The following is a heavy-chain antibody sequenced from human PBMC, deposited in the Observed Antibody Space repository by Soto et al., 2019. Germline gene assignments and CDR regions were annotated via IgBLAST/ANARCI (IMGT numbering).Heavy chain of an antibody. Sequence: PSETLSLTCAVYGGSFSGYYWSWIRQPPGKGLEWIGEINHSGSTNYNPSLKSRVTISVDTSKNQFSLKLSSVTAADTAVYYCGRLRGGAQNNWFAPWGRGALGPVSS. V-gene: IGHV4-34*01. CDR2: INHSGST. J-gene: IGHJ5*02. D-gene: IGHD3-16*01. CDR1: GGSFSGYY. CDR3: GRLRGGAQNNWFAP.